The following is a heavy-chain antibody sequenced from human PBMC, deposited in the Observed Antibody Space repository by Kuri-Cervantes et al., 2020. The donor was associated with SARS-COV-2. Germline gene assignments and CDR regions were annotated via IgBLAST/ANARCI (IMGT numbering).Heavy chain of an antibody. V-gene: IGHV1-18*01. CDR2: ISTFNANT. Sequence: ASVKVSCKASGYTFTSYGISWFRQAPGQGLEWMGWISTFNANTNYAQKFQGRVTMTRDTSISTAYMELSRLRSDDTAVYYCARVRETYYYDSLGTFDIWGQGTMVTVSS. CDR1: GYTFTSYG. CDR3: ARVRETYYYDSLGTFDI. J-gene: IGHJ3*02. D-gene: IGHD3-22*01.